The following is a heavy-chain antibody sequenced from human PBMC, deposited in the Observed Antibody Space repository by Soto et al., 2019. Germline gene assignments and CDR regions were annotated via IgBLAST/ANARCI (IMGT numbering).Heavy chain of an antibody. Sequence: SETLSLTCAVSGYSIRSGYYWGWLRQPAGKGLEWIGSIYQGGSTYYDRSLNSRVTLSIDMTNNHVSLILNSVTAADTAVYYCARVGPWVPYYYDSSPYTFENWFDPWGQGTLVTVSS. D-gene: IGHD3-22*01. CDR3: ARVGPWVPYYYDSSPYTFENWFDP. CDR2: IYQGGST. V-gene: IGHV4-38-2*01. CDR1: GYSIRSGYY. J-gene: IGHJ5*02.